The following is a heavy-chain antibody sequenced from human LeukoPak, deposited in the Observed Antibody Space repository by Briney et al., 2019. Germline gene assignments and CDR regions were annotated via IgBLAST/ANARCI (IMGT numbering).Heavy chain of an antibody. CDR3: ARGRRWLQFFDY. CDR1: GASISSTTHY. CDR2: TYYSGNT. V-gene: IGHV4-39*02. D-gene: IGHD5-24*01. J-gene: IGHJ4*02. Sequence: SQTLSLTCAVSGASISSTTHYWTWIRQPPGKGLEWIANTYYSGNTYYNPSLRSRVTTSLDTSKNHFSLNLESVAVADTAVYYCARGRRWLQFFDYWGQGTLVTVSS.